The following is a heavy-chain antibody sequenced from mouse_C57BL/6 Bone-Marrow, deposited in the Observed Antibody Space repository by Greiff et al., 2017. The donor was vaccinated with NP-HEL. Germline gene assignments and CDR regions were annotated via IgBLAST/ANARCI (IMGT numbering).Heavy chain of an antibody. Sequence: EVQLVESGGGLVKPGGSLKLSCAASGFTFSSYAMSWVRQTPEKRLEWVATISDGGSYTYYPDNVKGRFTISRDNAKNNLYLQMSHLKSEDTAMYYCARKIFYYGSRYYFDYWGQGTTLTVSS. J-gene: IGHJ2*01. CDR2: ISDGGSYT. V-gene: IGHV5-4*01. CDR3: ARKIFYYGSRYYFDY. CDR1: GFTFSSYA. D-gene: IGHD1-1*01.